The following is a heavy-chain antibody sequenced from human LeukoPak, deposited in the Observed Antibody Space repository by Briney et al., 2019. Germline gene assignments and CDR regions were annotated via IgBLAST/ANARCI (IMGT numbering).Heavy chain of an antibody. CDR1: GYTFTSYG. CDR3: ARGRMTTVTNFDY. D-gene: IGHD4-17*01. V-gene: IGHV1-2*02. J-gene: IGHJ4*02. Sequence: ASVKVSCKASGYTFTSYGISWVRQAPGQGLEWMGWINPNSGGTNYAQKFQGRVTMTRDTSISTAYMELSRLRSDDTAVYYCARGRMTTVTNFDYWGQGTLVTVSS. CDR2: INPNSGGT.